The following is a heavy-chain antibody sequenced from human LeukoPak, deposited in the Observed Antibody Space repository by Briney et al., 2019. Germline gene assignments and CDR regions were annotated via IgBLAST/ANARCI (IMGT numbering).Heavy chain of an antibody. V-gene: IGHV4-39*01. J-gene: IGHJ4*02. CDR2: IYYSGST. CDR1: GGSISNSGYY. D-gene: IGHD3-22*01. CDR3: AKTYYYDPFDF. Sequence: SETLSLTCTVSGGSISNSGYYWGWIRQPPGKGLEWIGNIYYSGSTYYNPSLKSRVTISVDTSKDQFSLKLSSVTAADTAVYYCAKTYYYDPFDFWGQGTLVTVSS.